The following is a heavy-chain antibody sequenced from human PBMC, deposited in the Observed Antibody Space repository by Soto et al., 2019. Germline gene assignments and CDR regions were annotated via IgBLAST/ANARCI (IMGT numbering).Heavy chain of an antibody. CDR1: GFSLHTSGVG. Sequence: QITLRESGPTRVRPTQTLSLTCSVSGFSLHTSGVGVGWIRQPPGKALEWLAIIYWDDDKRYSPSLKSRLSITKDTSENQVVLTMTNMDPVDTATYYCAYRALYSGSYWDGGYFDSWGQGTLITVSS. CDR3: AYRALYSGSYWDGGYFDS. J-gene: IGHJ4*02. V-gene: IGHV2-5*02. D-gene: IGHD1-26*01. CDR2: IYWDDDK.